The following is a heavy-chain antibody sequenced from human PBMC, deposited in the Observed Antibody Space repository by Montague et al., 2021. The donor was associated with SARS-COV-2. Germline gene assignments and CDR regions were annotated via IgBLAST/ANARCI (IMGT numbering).Heavy chain of an antibody. V-gene: IGHV4-59*01. CDR1: GGPISGYY. D-gene: IGHD6-13*01. Sequence: SETLSLTCSVSGGPISGYYWGWIRQSPGKGLEWIGYIYYSGGTIXXPSLKSRVIISVDTSKGQFSLKLSSVTAADTAVYYCARDRFIAGGRLPHGFDPWGQGTLVTVPS. J-gene: IGHJ5*02. CDR2: IYYSGGT. CDR3: ARDRFIAGGRLPHGFDP.